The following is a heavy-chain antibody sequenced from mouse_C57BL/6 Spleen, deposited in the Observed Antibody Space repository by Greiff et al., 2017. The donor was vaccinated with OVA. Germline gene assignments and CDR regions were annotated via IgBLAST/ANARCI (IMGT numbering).Heavy chain of an antibody. CDR2: IDPSDSYT. CDR1: GYTFTSYW. V-gene: IGHV1-50*01. Sequence: QVQLQQPGAELVKPGASVKLSCKASGYTFTSYWMQWVKQRPGQGLEWIGEIDPSDSYTNYNQKFKGKATLTVDTSSSTAYMQLSSLTSEDSAVYDCARYEDAMDYWGQGTSVTVSS. D-gene: IGHD2-3*01. J-gene: IGHJ4*01. CDR3: ARYEDAMDY.